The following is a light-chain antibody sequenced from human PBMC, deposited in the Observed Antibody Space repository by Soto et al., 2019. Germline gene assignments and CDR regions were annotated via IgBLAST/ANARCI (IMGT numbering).Light chain of an antibody. CDR2: GAS. CDR1: QSVSNNY. Sequence: IVLTHSPVTLSLSPGERATLSCRASQSVSNNYLAWYQQKPGQAPRLLIYGASNRATGIPDRFSGSGSGTDFTPTISRLEPEDFAVYYCQQYGSSGTFGQGTKVDIK. CDR3: QQYGSSGT. J-gene: IGKJ1*01. V-gene: IGKV3-20*01.